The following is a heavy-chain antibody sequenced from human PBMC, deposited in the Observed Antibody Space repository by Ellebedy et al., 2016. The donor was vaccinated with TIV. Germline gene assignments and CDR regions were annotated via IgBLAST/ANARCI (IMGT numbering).Heavy chain of an antibody. CDR1: GFTFSSYW. J-gene: IGHJ4*02. V-gene: IGHV3-7*04. D-gene: IGHD3-10*01. CDR2: IKQDGSEK. Sequence: GESLKISCAASGFTFSSYWMSWVRQAPGKGLEWVANIKQDGSEKYYVDSVKGRFTISRDNAKNSLYLQMNSLRAEDTAAYYCARVFRLHYYGSGSYYKRPCDYWGQGTLVTVSS. CDR3: ARVFRLHYYGSGSYYKRPCDY.